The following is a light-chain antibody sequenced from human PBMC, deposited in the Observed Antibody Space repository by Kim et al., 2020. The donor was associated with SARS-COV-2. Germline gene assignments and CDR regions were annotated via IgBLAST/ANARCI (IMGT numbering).Light chain of an antibody. CDR3: QSNHNSLGAMI. CDR1: RSNLGAGYN. Sequence: QSVLTQPPSVSGAPGQRVTISCTGGRSNLGAGYNVHWYQQLPGAAPKLLIYADKYRPTGVPDRFSGSKSGTSASLAIAGLRPEDEAVYFCQSNHNSLGAMIFGGGTKLTVL. CDR2: ADK. J-gene: IGLJ2*01. V-gene: IGLV1-40*01.